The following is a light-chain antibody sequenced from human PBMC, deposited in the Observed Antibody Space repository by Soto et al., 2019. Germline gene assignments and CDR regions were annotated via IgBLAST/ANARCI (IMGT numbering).Light chain of an antibody. CDR3: QQYNNWPLT. J-gene: IGKJ4*01. CDR1: QRLASNY. V-gene: IGKV3D-15*01. Sequence: EIVMTQSPATLSVSPGERATLSCRASQRLASNYLAWYQQRPGQAPRLLLYGVSSRATGIPARFSGSGSGTEFTLTISSLQSEDFAVYYCQQYNNWPLTFGGGTKVDIK. CDR2: GVS.